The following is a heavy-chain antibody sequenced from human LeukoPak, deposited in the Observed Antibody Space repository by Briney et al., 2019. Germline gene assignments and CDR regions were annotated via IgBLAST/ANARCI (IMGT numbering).Heavy chain of an antibody. CDR2: IYTSEST. D-gene: IGHD3-16*02. V-gene: IGHV4-4*07. J-gene: IGHJ4*02. Sequence: KPSETLSLTCTVSGGSISNYYWSWIRQPAGMGLEWIGRIYTSESTNYNPSLKSRVTISVDSSKNQFSLKLSSVTATDTAVYYCASASKYYDYVWGSYRINNFDYWGQGTLVTVSS. CDR3: ASASKYYDYVWGSYRINNFDY. CDR1: GGSISNYY.